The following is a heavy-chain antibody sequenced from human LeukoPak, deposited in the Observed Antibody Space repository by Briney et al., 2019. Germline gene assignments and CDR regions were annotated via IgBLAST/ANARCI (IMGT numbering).Heavy chain of an antibody. J-gene: IGHJ3*02. CDR3: ARDNTLGYCSSTSCPHPGGAFDI. V-gene: IGHV4-59*01. D-gene: IGHD2-2*01. Sequence: SETLSLTCTVSGGSISSYYWSWIRQPPGKGLEWIAYIYYSGSTNYNPSLKSRVTISVDTSKNQFSLKLSSVTAADTAVYYCARDNTLGYCSSTSCPHPGGAFDIWGQGTMVTVSS. CDR2: IYYSGST. CDR1: GGSISSYY.